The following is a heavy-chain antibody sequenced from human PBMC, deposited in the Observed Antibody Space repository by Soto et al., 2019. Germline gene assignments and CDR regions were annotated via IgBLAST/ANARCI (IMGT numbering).Heavy chain of an antibody. V-gene: IGHV3-23*01. CDR2: VSAGGDMT. CDR1: GFTFSSYA. CDR3: ARGDRGGSGSPASYYYSGLDV. J-gene: IGHJ6*02. Sequence: VQLLESGGHLVQPGGSLRLSCAASGFTFSSYAMSWVRQAPGKGLEWVSSVSAGGDMTYYSDSVKGRFTISRDNSNNAVFLQMNSLRIEDTALYYCARGDRGGSGSPASYYYSGLDVWGQGTTVTVS. D-gene: IGHD3-10*01.